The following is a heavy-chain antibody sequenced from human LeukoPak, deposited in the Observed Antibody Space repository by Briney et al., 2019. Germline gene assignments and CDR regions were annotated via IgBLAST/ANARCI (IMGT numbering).Heavy chain of an antibody. CDR3: ARDHGDYYDSSGYDY. J-gene: IGHJ4*02. D-gene: IGHD3-22*01. Sequence: ASVKVSCKASGYTFTGYYIHWVRQAPGQGLEWMGWINPNSGGTNYAQKFQGRVTMSVDTSKNQFSLKLSSVTAADTAVYYCARDHGDYYDSSGYDYWGQGTLVTVSS. CDR1: GYTFTGYY. CDR2: INPNSGGT. V-gene: IGHV1-2*02.